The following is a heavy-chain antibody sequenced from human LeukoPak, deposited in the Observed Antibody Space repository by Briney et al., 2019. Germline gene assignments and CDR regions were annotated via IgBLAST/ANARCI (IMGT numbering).Heavy chain of an antibody. V-gene: IGHV1-18*01. CDR1: GYTFTNYA. J-gene: IGHJ4*02. D-gene: IGHD3-10*01. CDR2: INTNNGNT. Sequence: ASVKVSCKASGYTFTNYAFSWVRQAPGQGLEWMGWINTNNGNTNYVKRLQSRVTMTTDTSTTTAYMELRSLISDDTAVYYCAREREETYGSGSYTFDHWGQGTLVTVSS. CDR3: AREREETYGSGSYTFDH.